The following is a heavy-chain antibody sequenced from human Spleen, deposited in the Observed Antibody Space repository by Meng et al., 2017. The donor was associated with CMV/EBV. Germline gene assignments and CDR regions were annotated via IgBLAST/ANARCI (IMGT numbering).Heavy chain of an antibody. CDR2: ISYDGNNK. D-gene: IGHD5-24*01. Sequence: SGFTFSTSAMHWVRQAPGKGLEWVAVISYDGNNKYYADSVKGRFTISRDNSKNTLYLQMSSLRPEDTAVYYCARGEMTTPPAEYFQYWGQGTLVTVSS. CDR1: GFTFSTSA. CDR3: ARGEMTTPPAEYFQY. V-gene: IGHV3-30*04. J-gene: IGHJ1*01.